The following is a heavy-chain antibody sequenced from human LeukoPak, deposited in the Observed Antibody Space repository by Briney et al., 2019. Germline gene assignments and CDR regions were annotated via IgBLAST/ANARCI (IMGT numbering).Heavy chain of an antibody. D-gene: IGHD2-2*01. V-gene: IGHV3-21*01. CDR1: GFTFSSYT. CDR2: ISSGGTFV. Sequence: GGSLRLSCTGSGFTFSSYTIHWVRQAPGKGLEWVSSISSGGTFVYYADSVKGRFTISRDNSKNTLYLQMNSLRAEDTAVYYCAKEGCSSTSCPGNWFDPWGQGTLVTVSS. J-gene: IGHJ5*02. CDR3: AKEGCSSTSCPGNWFDP.